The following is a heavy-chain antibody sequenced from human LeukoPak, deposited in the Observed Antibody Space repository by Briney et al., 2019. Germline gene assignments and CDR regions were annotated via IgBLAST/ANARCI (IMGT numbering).Heavy chain of an antibody. CDR2: IYYSGST. CDR3: ARAHESSGEGAFDI. J-gene: IGHJ3*02. D-gene: IGHD3-22*01. Sequence: PSETLSLTCTVSSGSFCTEYWSWIRQPPGKGLEWIGYIYYSGSTNYNPSLKSRVTMSVDRSKKQISLNLRSVTAADTAVYYCARAHESSGEGAFDIWGQGTLVTVSS. CDR1: SGSFCTEY. V-gene: IGHV4-59*13.